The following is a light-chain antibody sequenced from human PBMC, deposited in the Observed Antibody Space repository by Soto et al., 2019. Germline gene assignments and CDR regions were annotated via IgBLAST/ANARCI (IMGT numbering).Light chain of an antibody. CDR3: QQSYSTPPEWT. J-gene: IGKJ1*01. CDR1: QSISSY. Sequence: DIQMTQSPSSLSASVGDRVTITCRASQSISSYLNWYQQKPGKAPKLLIYAASSLQSGVQSRFSGSGSGTDFTLTISSPQPEDFATYYCQQSYSTPPEWTFGQGTKVEIK. V-gene: IGKV1-39*01. CDR2: AAS.